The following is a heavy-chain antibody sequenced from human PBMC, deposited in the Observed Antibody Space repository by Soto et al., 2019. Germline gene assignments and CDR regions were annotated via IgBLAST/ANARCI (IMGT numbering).Heavy chain of an antibody. V-gene: IGHV3-21*01. D-gene: IGHD6-19*01. Sequence: EVQLVESGGGLVKPGGSLRLSCAASGFIVTSYTVNWVRQAPGKGLEWVSSISGSSTYIYYADSVKGRFTISRDNAKNSLSLHLNSLRAEDTAVYYCARDRKIAVAGTSNYFYYGLDVWGQGTTVTVSS. CDR3: ARDRKIAVAGTSNYFYYGLDV. CDR2: ISGSSTYI. J-gene: IGHJ6*02. CDR1: GFIVTSYT.